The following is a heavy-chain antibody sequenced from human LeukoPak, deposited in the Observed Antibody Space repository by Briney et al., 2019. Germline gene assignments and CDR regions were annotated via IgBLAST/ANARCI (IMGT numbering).Heavy chain of an antibody. V-gene: IGHV1-46*01. CDR3: ARVCSTSCPGGDHYYYYGMDV. D-gene: IGHD2-2*01. J-gene: IGHJ6*02. Sequence: ASVKVSCTASGYTFTSYYMHWVRQAPGQGLEWMGIINPSGGSTSYAQKFQGRVTMTRDTSTSTVYMELSSLRSEDTAVYYCARVCSTSCPGGDHYYYYGMDVWGQGTTVTVSS. CDR1: GYTFTSYY. CDR2: INPSGGST.